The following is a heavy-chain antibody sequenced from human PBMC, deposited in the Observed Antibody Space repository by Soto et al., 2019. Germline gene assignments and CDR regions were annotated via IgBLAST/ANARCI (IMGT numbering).Heavy chain of an antibody. CDR2: IYYSRSA. V-gene: IGHV4-31*03. CDR1: GGSISSGGYY. D-gene: IGHD3-10*01. Sequence: SETLSLTCTVSGGSISSGGYYWSWIRQHPGKGLEWIGYIYYSRSAYYNPSLKSRVTISVDTSKNQFSLKLSSVAAADTAVYYCASGSGSYYSWFDPWGQGTLVTVSS. J-gene: IGHJ5*02. CDR3: ASGSGSYYSWFDP.